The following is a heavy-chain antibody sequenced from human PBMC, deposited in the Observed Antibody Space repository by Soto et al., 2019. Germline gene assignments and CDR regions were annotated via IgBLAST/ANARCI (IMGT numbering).Heavy chain of an antibody. CDR2: IIPIFGTA. D-gene: IGHD3-22*01. CDR3: ASGDYYDSSGSLGARHYYYGMDV. J-gene: IGHJ6*02. V-gene: IGHV1-69*01. CDR1: GGTFSSYA. Sequence: QVQLVQSGAEVKKPGSSVKVSCKASGGTFSSYAISWVRQAPGQGLEWMGGIIPIFGTANYAQKFQGRVTITADESTSTAYMELSSLRAEDTAVYYCASGDYYDSSGSLGARHYYYGMDVWGQGTTVTVSS.